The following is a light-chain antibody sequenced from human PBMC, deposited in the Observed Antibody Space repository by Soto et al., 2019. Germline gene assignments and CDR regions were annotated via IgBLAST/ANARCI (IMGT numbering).Light chain of an antibody. CDR3: QPYCIVPLT. CDR1: QSVSTSY. Sequence: EIVLTQSPGTLSLSPGERATLSCRASQSVSTSYLAWYQQKPGQAPRLLIYGASSRATGIPDRFSGSGSGADFTLTISRLEPEDFAVYYCQPYCIVPLTFGVGTKLQIK. J-gene: IGKJ4*01. CDR2: GAS. V-gene: IGKV3-20*01.